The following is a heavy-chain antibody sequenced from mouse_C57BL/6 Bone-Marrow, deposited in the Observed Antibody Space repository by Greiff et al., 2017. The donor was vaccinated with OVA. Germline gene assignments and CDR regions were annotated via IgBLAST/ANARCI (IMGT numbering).Heavy chain of an antibody. CDR3: ASEWMTTVGEDYYARDD. V-gene: IGHV1-81*01. D-gene: IGHD1-1*01. J-gene: IGHJ4*01. CDR2: IYPRSGNT. Sequence: QVQLKESGAELARPGASVKLSCKASGYTFTSYGISWVKQSPGQGLEWIGEIYPRSGNTYYNEKFKGTATLTADTSSSTAYMELRSLTSEDAAVYCWASEWMTTVGEDYYARDDWGQGTSVTVSS. CDR1: GYTFTSYG.